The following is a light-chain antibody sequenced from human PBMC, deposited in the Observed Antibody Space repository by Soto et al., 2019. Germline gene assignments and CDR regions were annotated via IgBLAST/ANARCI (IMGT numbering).Light chain of an antibody. CDR1: NSNIGSNT. Sequence: QSVLTQPPSASGTPGQRVTISCSGSNSNIGSNTVSWYQQLPGTAPKSLIYSDNQRPSGVPDRISGSRSGTSASLAISGLQYDDEPEYYCAAWDDSLRGRVFGGGTKLTVL. J-gene: IGLJ2*01. CDR3: AAWDDSLRGRV. V-gene: IGLV1-44*01. CDR2: SDN.